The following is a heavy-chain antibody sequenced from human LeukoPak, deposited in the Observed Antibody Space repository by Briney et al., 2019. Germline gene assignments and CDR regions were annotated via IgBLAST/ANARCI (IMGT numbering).Heavy chain of an antibody. D-gene: IGHD5-18*01. CDR3: ARDLVYSYGRGDAFDI. CDR2: ISSSSSTI. J-gene: IGHJ3*02. Sequence: GGSLRLSYAASGFTFSSYSMNWVRQAPGKGLEWVSYISSSSSTIYYADSVKGRFTISRDNAKNSLYLQMNSLRAEDTAVYYCARDLVYSYGRGDAFDIWGQGTMVTVSS. V-gene: IGHV3-48*01. CDR1: GFTFSSYS.